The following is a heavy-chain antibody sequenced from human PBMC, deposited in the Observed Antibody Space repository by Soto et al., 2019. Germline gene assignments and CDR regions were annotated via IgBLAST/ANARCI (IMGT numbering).Heavy chain of an antibody. Sequence: QVQLVQSGAEVKKPGSAVKVSCKASGGTFSRYAISWLRQAHGQVIEWMGGIIPIFGTANYAQKFQGRVTITADESTSTAYMELSSLRSEDTAVYYCARGVRIVGNDAFDIWGQGTMVTVSS. CDR2: IIPIFGTA. CDR1: GGTFSRYA. J-gene: IGHJ3*02. CDR3: ARGVRIVGNDAFDI. D-gene: IGHD3-22*01. V-gene: IGHV1-69*12.